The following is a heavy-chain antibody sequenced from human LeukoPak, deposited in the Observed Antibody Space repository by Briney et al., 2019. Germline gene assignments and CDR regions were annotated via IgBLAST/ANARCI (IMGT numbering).Heavy chain of an antibody. D-gene: IGHD3-3*01. Sequence: ASVKVSCKASGYTFTSYGISWVRQAPGQGLEWMGRIIPIFGTANYAQKFQGRVTITTDEPTSTAYMELSSLRSEDTAVYYCARVLTPYYDFWSGYYGAFDIWGQGTMVTVSS. CDR2: IIPIFGTA. CDR1: GYTFTSYG. J-gene: IGHJ3*02. V-gene: IGHV1-69*05. CDR3: ARVLTPYYDFWSGYYGAFDI.